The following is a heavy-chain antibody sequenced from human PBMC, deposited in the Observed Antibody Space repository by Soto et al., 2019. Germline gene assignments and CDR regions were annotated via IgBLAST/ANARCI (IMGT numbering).Heavy chain of an antibody. CDR3: ARDEIRFSWAYGMDV. Sequence: QVQLVESGGGVVQPGRSLRISCAAAGFTFSSYALHWVRQAPGKGLEWVAVISYDGSNKYYADSVKGRFTISRDNSKNTLYLQMNSLRAEDTAVYYCARDEIRFSWAYGMDVWGQGTTVTVS. CDR1: GFTFSSYA. V-gene: IGHV3-30-3*01. CDR2: ISYDGSNK. J-gene: IGHJ6*02. D-gene: IGHD3-3*01.